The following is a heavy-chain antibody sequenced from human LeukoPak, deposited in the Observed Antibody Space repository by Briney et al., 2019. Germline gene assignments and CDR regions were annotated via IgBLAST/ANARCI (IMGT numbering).Heavy chain of an antibody. V-gene: IGHV3-23*01. CDR1: GFNFNNFA. CDR2: MTGPADAT. CDR3: AKGAEIDH. J-gene: IGHJ4*02. Sequence: GGSLRLSCAATGFNFNNFAMSWVRQAPGKGLEWLSAMTGPADATYYAESVKGRFTISRDYSKSMVFLQMNSLRVEDTAIYYCAKGAEIDHWGQGTLVTVSS.